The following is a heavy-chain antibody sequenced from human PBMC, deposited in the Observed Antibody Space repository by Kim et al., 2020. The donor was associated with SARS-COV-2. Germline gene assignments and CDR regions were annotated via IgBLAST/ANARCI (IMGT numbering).Heavy chain of an antibody. V-gene: IGHV1-2*06. CDR3: ARSYWTMIRGTMRYYFDY. D-gene: IGHD3-10*01. CDR2: INPYNGGT. J-gene: IGHJ4*02. Sequence: ASVKVSCKASGYTFTDCYIHWVRQAPGQGLEWMGRINPYNGGTHSAQNFQGKVTMTRDMSITTAYLELSSLTSDNSAMYYCARSYWTMIRGTMRYYFDYWGQGTLVTVSS. CDR1: GYTFTDCY.